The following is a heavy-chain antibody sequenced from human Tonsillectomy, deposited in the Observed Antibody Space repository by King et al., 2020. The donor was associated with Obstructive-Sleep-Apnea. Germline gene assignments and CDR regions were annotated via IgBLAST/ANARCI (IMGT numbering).Heavy chain of an antibody. CDR1: GFTFSNYD. V-gene: IGHV3-13*04. CDR2: IGPAGDT. Sequence: QLVQSGGGLIQPGGSLRLSCVASGFTFSNYDMHWVRHAPGKGLEWVSGIGPAGDTYYPGSVKGRFTISRENDKNALYLQMNSLRPGDTAVYFCARVSFKDAYYGMDVWGQGTTVTVSS. D-gene: IGHD3-16*01. CDR3: ARVSFKDAYYGMDV. J-gene: IGHJ6*02.